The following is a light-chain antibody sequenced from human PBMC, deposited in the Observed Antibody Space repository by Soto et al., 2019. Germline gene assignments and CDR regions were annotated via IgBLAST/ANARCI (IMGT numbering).Light chain of an antibody. Sequence: EILFTQSPGTLSLSPGERATLSCRASQSVSSSYLAWYQQKPGQAPRILIYGASSRATGIPDRFSGSGSGTDFTLTISRLEPEDFAVYYCQQYGSSPRTFGQGTKVDIK. CDR3: QQYGSSPRT. CDR2: GAS. CDR1: QSVSSSY. V-gene: IGKV3-20*01. J-gene: IGKJ1*01.